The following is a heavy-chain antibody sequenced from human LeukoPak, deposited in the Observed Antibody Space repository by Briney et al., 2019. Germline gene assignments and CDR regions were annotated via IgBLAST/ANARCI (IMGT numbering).Heavy chain of an antibody. J-gene: IGHJ4*02. V-gene: IGHV3-74*01. Sequence: GGSLRLSCVASGFTFSNYWMLWVRQAPGKGLMWVSLISTDGKSTRYAESVKGRFTISRDNAKNSLYLQMNSLRAEDTAVYYCARGPDGYNKIGYFDYWGQGTLVTVSS. CDR3: ARGPDGYNKIGYFDY. CDR2: ISTDGKST. D-gene: IGHD5-24*01. CDR1: GFTFSNYW.